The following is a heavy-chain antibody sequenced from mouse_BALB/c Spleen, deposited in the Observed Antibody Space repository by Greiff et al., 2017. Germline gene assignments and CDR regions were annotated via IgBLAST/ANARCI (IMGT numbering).Heavy chain of an antibody. Sequence: EVQLVESGGGLVKPGGSLKLSCAASGFTFSDYYMYWVRQTPEKRLEWVATISDGGSYTYYPDSVKGRFTISRDNAKNNLYLQMSSLKSEDTAMYYCARPYYYGSSHGYFDVWGAGTTVTVSS. CDR1: GFTFSDYY. V-gene: IGHV5-4*02. CDR3: ARPYYYGSSHGYFDV. CDR2: ISDGGSYT. D-gene: IGHD1-1*01. J-gene: IGHJ1*01.